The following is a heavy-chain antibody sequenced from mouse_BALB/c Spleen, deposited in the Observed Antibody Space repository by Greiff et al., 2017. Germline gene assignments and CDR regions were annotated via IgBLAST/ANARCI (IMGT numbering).Heavy chain of an antibody. V-gene: IGHV3-2*02. CDR3: ARGGGLDY. Sequence: EVKLQESGPGLVKPSQSLSLTCTVTGYSITSDYAWNWIRQFPGNKLEWMGYISYSGSTSYNPSLKSRISITRDTSKNQFFLQLNSVTTEDTATYYCARGGGLDYWGQGTTLTVSS. CDR2: ISYSGST. J-gene: IGHJ2*01. CDR1: GYSITSDYA.